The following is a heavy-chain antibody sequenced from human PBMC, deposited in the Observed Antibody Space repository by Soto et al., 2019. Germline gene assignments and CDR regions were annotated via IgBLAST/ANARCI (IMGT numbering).Heavy chain of an antibody. Sequence: QVQLVESGGGVVQPGRSLRLSCAASGFTFSSYGMHWVRQAPGKGLEWVAVISYDGSNKYYADSVKGRFTISRDNSKNTQYLQMNSLRAEDTAVYYCAKLRFLEWLSLVDGMDVWGQGTTVTVSS. J-gene: IGHJ6*02. D-gene: IGHD3-3*01. CDR3: AKLRFLEWLSLVDGMDV. CDR1: GFTFSSYG. V-gene: IGHV3-30*18. CDR2: ISYDGSNK.